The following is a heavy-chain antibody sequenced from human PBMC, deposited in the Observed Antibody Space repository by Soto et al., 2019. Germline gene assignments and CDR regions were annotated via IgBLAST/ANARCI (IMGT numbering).Heavy chain of an antibody. J-gene: IGHJ1*01. D-gene: IGHD1-20*01. CDR1: GGTFSGYA. Sequence: QAQLMQSGAEVQKPGSSVRVSCKASGGTFSGYAINWVRQAPGQGLEWMGGIIPLFGKTDYGQKFQDRITIGADESTGTVYMDLRGLRSEDTAVYYCARDPRSITGTTSSEDFQHWGQGTLVSVSS. CDR3: ARDPRSITGTTSSEDFQH. V-gene: IGHV1-69*01. CDR2: IIPLFGKT.